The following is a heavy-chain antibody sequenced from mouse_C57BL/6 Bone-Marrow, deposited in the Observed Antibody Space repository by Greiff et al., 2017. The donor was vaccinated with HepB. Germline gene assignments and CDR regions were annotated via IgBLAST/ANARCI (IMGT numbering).Heavy chain of an antibody. CDR2: INPSSGYT. CDR1: GYTFTSYT. J-gene: IGHJ1*03. Sequence: VKLVESGAELARPGASVKMSCKASGYTFTSYTMHWVKQRPGQGLEWIGYINPSSGYTKYNQKFKDKATLTADKSSSTAYMQLSSLTSEDSAVYYCARVLAPWYFDVWGTGTTVTVSS. CDR3: ARVLAPWYFDV. V-gene: IGHV1-4*01.